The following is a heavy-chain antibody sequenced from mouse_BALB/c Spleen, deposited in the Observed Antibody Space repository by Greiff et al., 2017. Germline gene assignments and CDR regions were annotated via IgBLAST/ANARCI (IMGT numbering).Heavy chain of an antibody. Sequence: EVMLVESGGGLVKPGGSLKLSCAASGFTFSSYAMSWVRQTPEKRLEWVATISSGGSTYYPNSVKGRFTISSDNARNILYLQMSSLRSEDTSMYYCSAGHYGSSIDYAMDYWGQGTSVTVSS. D-gene: IGHD1-1*01. CDR2: ISSGGST. CDR3: SAGHYGSSIDYAMDY. J-gene: IGHJ4*01. CDR1: GFTFSSYA. V-gene: IGHV5-6-5*01.